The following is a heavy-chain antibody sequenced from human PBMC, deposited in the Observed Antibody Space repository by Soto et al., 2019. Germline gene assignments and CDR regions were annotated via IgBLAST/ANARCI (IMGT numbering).Heavy chain of an antibody. Sequence: QVQLVQSGAEVKKPGSSVKVSCKASGGTFSSYAISWVRQAPGQGLEWMGGIIPVFGTGIYAQKFKGRVTITADKSTKTAYMELSSLRSEDTAGYFCARVGGTGGYTYGLDYWGQGTLVTVSS. V-gene: IGHV1-69*06. CDR3: ARVGGTGGYTYGLDY. J-gene: IGHJ4*02. CDR1: GGTFSSYA. D-gene: IGHD5-18*01. CDR2: IIPVFGTG.